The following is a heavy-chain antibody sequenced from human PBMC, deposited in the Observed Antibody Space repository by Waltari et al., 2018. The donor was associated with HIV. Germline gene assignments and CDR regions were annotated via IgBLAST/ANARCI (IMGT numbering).Heavy chain of an antibody. CDR2: SNPNRGGT. D-gene: IGHD6-19*01. CDR1: GHAFAAYC. V-gene: IGHV1-2*02. Sequence: QVQLVPSGAEVQDPGASVKVPCKASGHAFAAYCMHWVRQAPGPGLEWMGWSNPNRGGTDYAQKFQGRVTMTRDTSISTAYMELRRLRSDDTAVYYCARDKFYSSGWTLFDSWGQGTLVTVSS. CDR3: ARDKFYSSGWTLFDS. J-gene: IGHJ4*02.